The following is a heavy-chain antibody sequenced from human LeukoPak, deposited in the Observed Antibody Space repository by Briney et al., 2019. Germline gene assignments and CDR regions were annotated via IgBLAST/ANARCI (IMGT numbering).Heavy chain of an antibody. D-gene: IGHD5-12*01. CDR3: AKDSLVATSHFDS. Sequence: GGTLRLSCAVSGFTFYNYGMSWARQAPGKGLEWVSAITASGAATYIADSVKGRFVISRDNSKNTLYLQMNSLRAEDTAVYFCAKDSLVATSHFDSWGRGTLVTVSS. J-gene: IGHJ4*02. CDR1: GFTFYNYG. V-gene: IGHV3-23*01. CDR2: ITASGAAT.